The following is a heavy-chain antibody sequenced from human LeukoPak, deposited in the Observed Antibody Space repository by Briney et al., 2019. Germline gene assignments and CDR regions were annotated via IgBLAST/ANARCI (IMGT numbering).Heavy chain of an antibody. Sequence: PGGSLRLSCAASGFTFSSYSMNWVRQAPGKGLEWVANIKQDGSEKYYVDSVKGRFTISRDNAKNSLYLQMNSLRAEDTAVYYCARLGGGHSSSWYDAFDIWGQGTMVTVSS. V-gene: IGHV3-7*01. CDR2: IKQDGSEK. J-gene: IGHJ3*02. CDR3: ARLGGGHSSSWYDAFDI. D-gene: IGHD6-13*01. CDR1: GFTFSSYS.